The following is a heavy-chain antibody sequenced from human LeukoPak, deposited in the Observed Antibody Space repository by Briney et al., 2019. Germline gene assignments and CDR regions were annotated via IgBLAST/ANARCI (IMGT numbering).Heavy chain of an antibody. V-gene: IGHV4-34*01. CDR3: ARQTGSGLFILP. CDR2: INHSGST. CDR1: GGSFSGYY. D-gene: IGHD3/OR15-3a*01. J-gene: IGHJ4*02. Sequence: SETLSLTCAVYGGSFSGYYWSWIRQPPGKGLEWIGEINHSGSTNYNPSLKSRVTISVDTSKNQFSLKLTSVTAANTAVYYCARQTGSGLFILPGGQGTLVTVSS.